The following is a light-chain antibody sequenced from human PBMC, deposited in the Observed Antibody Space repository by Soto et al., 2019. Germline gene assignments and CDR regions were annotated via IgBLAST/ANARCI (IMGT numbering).Light chain of an antibody. CDR2: GAS. J-gene: IGKJ1*01. CDR1: QSVSSSY. V-gene: IGKV3-20*01. CDR3: QQYGSSSWT. Sequence: EIVLTQAPGTMTLSPGERATLSCSASQSVSSSYLAWYQQRPGQAPRLLIYGASSRATGIPDRFSGSGSGTEFTLTISRLEPEDFAVYYCQQYGSSSWTFGQGTKVDIK.